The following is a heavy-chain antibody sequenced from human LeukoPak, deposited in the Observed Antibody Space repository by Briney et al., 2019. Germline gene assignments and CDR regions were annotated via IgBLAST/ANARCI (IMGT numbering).Heavy chain of an antibody. V-gene: IGHV3-21*01. J-gene: IGHJ5*02. CDR1: GFTFSSYS. CDR2: ISSSSSYI. Sequence: GGSLRLSCAASGFTFSSYSMNWVRQAPGKGLEWVSSISSSSSYIYYADSVKGRFTISRDNAKNSLCLQMNSLRAEDTAVYYCARDSIQQIRSLNWFDPWGQGTLVTVSS. CDR3: ARDSIQQIRSLNWFDP. D-gene: IGHD3-3*01.